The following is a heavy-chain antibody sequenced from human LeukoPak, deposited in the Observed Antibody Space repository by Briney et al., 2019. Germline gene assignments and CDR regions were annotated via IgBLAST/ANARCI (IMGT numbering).Heavy chain of an antibody. CDR2: IYYSGST. CDR1: GGSISSYY. Sequence: SETLSLTCTVSGGSISSYYWSWIRQPPGKGLEWIGYIYYSGSTNYNPSLKSRVTISVDTSKNQFSLKLSSVTAADTAVYYCARGVPQVDYYFDYWGQGTLVTVSS. V-gene: IGHV4-59*01. D-gene: IGHD2-2*01. J-gene: IGHJ4*02. CDR3: ARGVPQVDYYFDY.